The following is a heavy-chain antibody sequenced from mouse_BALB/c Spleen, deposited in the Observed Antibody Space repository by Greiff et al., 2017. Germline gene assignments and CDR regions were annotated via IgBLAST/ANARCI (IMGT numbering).Heavy chain of an antibody. CDR1: GYTFTDYE. CDR2: IDPETGGT. J-gene: IGHJ3*01. D-gene: IGHD2-3*01. V-gene: IGHV1-15*01. Sequence: VKLMESGAELVRPGASVTLSCKASGYTFTDYEMHWVKQTPVHGLEWIGAIDPETGGTAYNQKFKGKATLTADKSSSTAYMELRSLTSEDSAVYYCTRNDGYYLAYWGQGTLVTVSA. CDR3: TRNDGYYLAY.